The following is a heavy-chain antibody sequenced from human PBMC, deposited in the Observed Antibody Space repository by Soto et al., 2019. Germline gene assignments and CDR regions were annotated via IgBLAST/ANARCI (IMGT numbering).Heavy chain of an antibody. J-gene: IGHJ6*02. CDR1: GFTFSSDG. CDR2: IWYDGSNK. CDR3: ARRHDYYGMDV. V-gene: IGHV3-33*01. Sequence: QVQLVESGGVVVQPGRSLRLSCAASGFTFSSDGMHWVRQAPGKGLEWVAVIWYDGSNKYYADSVKGRFTISRDNSKNTLYLQMNSLRAEDTAVYYCARRHDYYGMDVWGQGTTVTVSS.